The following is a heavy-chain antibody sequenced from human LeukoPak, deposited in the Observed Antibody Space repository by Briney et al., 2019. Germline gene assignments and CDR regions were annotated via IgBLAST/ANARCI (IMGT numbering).Heavy chain of an antibody. CDR3: ARHVDGYYYYGMDV. V-gene: IGHV4-39*01. Sequence: SQTLSLTCTVSGGSISSSSYYWGWIRQPPGKGLEWIGSIYYSGNTYYNPSLKSRVTISADTSKNQFSLKLSSVTAADTAVYYCARHVDGYYYYGMDVWGQGTTVTVSS. CDR1: GGSISSSSYY. D-gene: IGHD2-15*01. CDR2: IYYSGNT. J-gene: IGHJ6*02.